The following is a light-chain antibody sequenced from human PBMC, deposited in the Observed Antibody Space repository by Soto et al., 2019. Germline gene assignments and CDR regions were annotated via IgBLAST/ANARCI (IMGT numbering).Light chain of an antibody. CDR3: LLYGGSPPYT. Sequence: EIVLTQSPGTLSLSPGERATLSCRASQSVSSSFLTWYRQKPGQPPRVLIYAASIRAAGSPDRFRGSGSGTDFTLTISRLEPEDFVVYYCLLYGGSPPYTFGQGTKLEIK. CDR2: AAS. V-gene: IGKV3-20*01. J-gene: IGKJ2*01. CDR1: QSVSSSF.